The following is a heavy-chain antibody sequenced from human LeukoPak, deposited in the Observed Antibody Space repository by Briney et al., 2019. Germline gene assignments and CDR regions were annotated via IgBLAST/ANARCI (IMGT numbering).Heavy chain of an antibody. Sequence: GGSLRLSCVASGFIFSSYAMSWVRQAPGKGLEWISDISGSGTKTYYADSVKGRFTISRDYSSNTLYLQMNSLRAEDTALYYCAASAYYVAADDAYWGQGTLITVSS. D-gene: IGHD3-3*01. CDR2: ISGSGTKT. V-gene: IGHV3-23*01. J-gene: IGHJ4*02. CDR1: GFIFSSYA. CDR3: AASAYYVAADDAY.